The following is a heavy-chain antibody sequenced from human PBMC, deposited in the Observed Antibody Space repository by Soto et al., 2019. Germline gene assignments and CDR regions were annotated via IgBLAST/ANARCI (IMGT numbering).Heavy chain of an antibody. CDR1: GYSFTSYW. Sequence: PGESLKISCKGPGYSFTSYWISWVRQMPGKGLEWMGRIDPSDSYTNYSPSFQGHVTISADKSISTAYLQWSSLKASDTAMYYCARTDYYYDSSGYKPPEHWFDPWGQGTLVTVSS. D-gene: IGHD3-22*01. CDR2: IDPSDSYT. CDR3: ARTDYYYDSSGYKPPEHWFDP. V-gene: IGHV5-10-1*01. J-gene: IGHJ5*02.